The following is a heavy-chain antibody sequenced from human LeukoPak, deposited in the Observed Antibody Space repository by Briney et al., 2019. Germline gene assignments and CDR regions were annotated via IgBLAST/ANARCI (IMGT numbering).Heavy chain of an antibody. D-gene: IGHD6-6*01. CDR1: GFTFSTYW. J-gene: IGHJ4*02. Sequence: GGSLRLSCAASGFTFSTYWMSWARQAPGKGPEWVAYIKQDGSEKDYVDSVKGRFTISRDNAKSSLYLQMNSLRGEDTAVYYCAKDVEYSSYHFDYWGQGTLVTVSS. CDR3: AKDVEYSSYHFDY. V-gene: IGHV3-7*01. CDR2: IKQDGSEK.